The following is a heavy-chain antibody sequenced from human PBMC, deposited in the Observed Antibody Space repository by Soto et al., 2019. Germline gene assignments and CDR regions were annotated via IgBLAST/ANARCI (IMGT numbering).Heavy chain of an antibody. D-gene: IGHD1-1*01. CDR2: IYYSGST. Sequence: QVQLQESGPGLVKPSETLSLTCTVSGGSISSYYWSWIRQPPGKGLEWIGYIYYSGSTNYNPSLNSRVTISVDPSKNPFSLKLSSVTAADTAVYYCARRYGYSFDYWGQGTLVTVSS. J-gene: IGHJ4*02. CDR3: ARRYGYSFDY. CDR1: GGSISSYY. V-gene: IGHV4-59*08.